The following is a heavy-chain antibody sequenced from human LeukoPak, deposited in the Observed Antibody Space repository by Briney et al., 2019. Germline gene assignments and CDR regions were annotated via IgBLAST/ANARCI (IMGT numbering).Heavy chain of an antibody. CDR2: INRSGSA. Sequence: PSETLSLTCAVYGGSLTDDYWSWIRQPPGRGLEWFGDINRSGSANYNPSLRGRVTISLDTSKNHFSLRLNSVTAADTAMYYCVKNFDPWGQGTLVTVSS. D-gene: IGHD3-3*01. J-gene: IGHJ5*02. V-gene: IGHV4-34*01. CDR3: VKNFDP. CDR1: GGSLTDDY.